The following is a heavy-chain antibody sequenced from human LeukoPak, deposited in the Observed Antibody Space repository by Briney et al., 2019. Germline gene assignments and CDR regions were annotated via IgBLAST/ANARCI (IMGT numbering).Heavy chain of an antibody. Sequence: GGSLRLSCAASGFTFDDYAMHWVRQAPGKGLEWVSGISWNSGSIGYADSVKGRFTISRDNAKNSLYLQMNSLRAEDTAVYYCAREIGAILGSGGIDYWGQGTLVTVSS. J-gene: IGHJ4*02. D-gene: IGHD3-3*01. CDR1: GFTFDDYA. V-gene: IGHV3-9*01. CDR3: AREIGAILGSGGIDY. CDR2: ISWNSGSI.